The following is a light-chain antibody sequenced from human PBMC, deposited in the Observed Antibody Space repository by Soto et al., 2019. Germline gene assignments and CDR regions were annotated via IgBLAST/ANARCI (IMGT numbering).Light chain of an antibody. CDR1: QSISGY. CDR3: QQSYNTLWT. Sequence: DIQMTQSPSSLSASVGDRVTIACRASQSISGYLNWYQHKPGEAPKLLIYAASSLQGGVPSRFSGSGSGTHFTLTISSLQREDSATYYCQQSYNTLWTFGQGTKVEI. CDR2: AAS. V-gene: IGKV1-39*01. J-gene: IGKJ1*01.